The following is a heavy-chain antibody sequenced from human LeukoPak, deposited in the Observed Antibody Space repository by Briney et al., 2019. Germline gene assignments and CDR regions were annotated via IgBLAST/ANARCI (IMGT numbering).Heavy chain of an antibody. CDR2: TYWNDDK. D-gene: IGHD6-13*01. CDR3: SHRPRRAAAGTY. Sequence: SGPTLVNPAQPLTLTCTFSGFSLSTSGVGVGWIRQPPGKALEWPSPTYWNDDKRYSPSLKSRLTITKNKSKNQVVLTMTNMDPVDTATYYCSHRPRRAAAGTYWGQGTLVSVSS. CDR1: GFSLSTSGVG. J-gene: IGHJ4*02. V-gene: IGHV2-5*01.